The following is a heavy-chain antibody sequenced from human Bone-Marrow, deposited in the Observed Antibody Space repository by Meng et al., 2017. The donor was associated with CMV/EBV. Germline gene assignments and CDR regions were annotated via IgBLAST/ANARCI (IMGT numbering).Heavy chain of an antibody. J-gene: IGHJ4*02. CDR2: ISAYNGNT. CDR3: ARGARSCSSTSCYPSPLGY. V-gene: IGHV1-18*01. CDR1: GYTFTSYG. D-gene: IGHD2-2*01. Sequence: ASVKVSCKASGYTFTSYGISWARQAPGQGLEWMGWISAYNGNTNYAQKLQGRVTMTTDTSTSTAYMELRSLRSDDTAVYYCARGARSCSSTSCYPSPLGYWGQGTLVTVSS.